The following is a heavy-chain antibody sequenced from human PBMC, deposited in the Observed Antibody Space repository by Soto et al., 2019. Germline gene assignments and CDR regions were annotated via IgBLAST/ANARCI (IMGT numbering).Heavy chain of an antibody. CDR2: IVVGSGNT. V-gene: IGHV1-58*02. CDR1: GFTFTSSA. J-gene: IGHJ5*02. Sequence: GASVKVSSKASGFTFTSSAMQWVRQARGQRLEWIGWIVVGSGNTNYAQKFQERVTITRDMSTSTAYMELSSLRSEDTAVYYCAADLVYYYDSSGYPINWFDPWGQGTLVTVSS. D-gene: IGHD3-22*01. CDR3: AADLVYYYDSSGYPINWFDP.